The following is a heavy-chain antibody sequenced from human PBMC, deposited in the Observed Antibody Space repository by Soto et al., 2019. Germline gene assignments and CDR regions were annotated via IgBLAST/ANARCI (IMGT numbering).Heavy chain of an antibody. CDR2: ISAYNGNT. CDR1: GDGLDSCG. CDR3: ARVGHGYNYNWLDP. D-gene: IGHD1-1*01. Sequence: GASVEVCWAACGDGLDSCGRRWVQQAPGQGLEWMGWISAYNGNTNYAQKLQGRVTMTTDTSTSTAYMELRSLRSDDTAVYYSARVGHGYNYNWLDPWGQGTLVTVSS. V-gene: IGHV1-18*01. J-gene: IGHJ5*02.